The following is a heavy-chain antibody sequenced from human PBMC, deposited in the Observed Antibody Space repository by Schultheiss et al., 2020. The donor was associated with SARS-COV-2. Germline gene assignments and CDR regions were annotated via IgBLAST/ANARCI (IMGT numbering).Heavy chain of an antibody. CDR3: ARDRRYYGWFDP. J-gene: IGHJ5*02. Sequence: GGSLRLSCAASGFTFSSYWMHWVRQAPGKGLVWVSRINSDGSSTSYADSVKGRFSISRDNAKNTLYLQMNSLRAEDTAVYYCARDRRYYGWFDPWGQGTLVTVSS. CDR2: INSDGSST. D-gene: IGHD2/OR15-2a*01. CDR1: GFTFSSYW. V-gene: IGHV3-74*01.